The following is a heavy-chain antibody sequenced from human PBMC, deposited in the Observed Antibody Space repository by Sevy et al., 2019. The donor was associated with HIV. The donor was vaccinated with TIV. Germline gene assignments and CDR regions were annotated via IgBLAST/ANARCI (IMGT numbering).Heavy chain of an antibody. Sequence: GGSLRLSCAASGFTFSIYAMNWVRQAPGKGLEWVSSISDSSVDIHYADSVKGRFTISRDNAKNSLYLQMNSLRAEDTAVYYCARPSSGWTAGGYWGQGTLVTVSS. J-gene: IGHJ4*02. CDR3: ARPSSGWTAGGY. V-gene: IGHV3-21*01. CDR2: ISDSSVDI. CDR1: GFTFSIYA. D-gene: IGHD6-19*01.